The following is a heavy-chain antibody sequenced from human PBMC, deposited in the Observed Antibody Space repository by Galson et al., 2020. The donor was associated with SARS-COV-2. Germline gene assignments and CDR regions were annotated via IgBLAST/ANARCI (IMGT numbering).Heavy chain of an antibody. D-gene: IGHD1-26*01. J-gene: IGHJ6*02. Sequence: SETLSLTCTVSGGSISSSSYYWGWIRQPPGKGLEWIGSIYYSGSTYYNPSLKSRVTISVDTSKNQFSLKLSSVTAADTAVYYCARDGLQLDSGSYSYYYYGMDVWGQGTTVTVSS. CDR3: ARDGLQLDSGSYSYYYYGMDV. V-gene: IGHV4-39*07. CDR2: IYYSGST. CDR1: GGSISSSSYY.